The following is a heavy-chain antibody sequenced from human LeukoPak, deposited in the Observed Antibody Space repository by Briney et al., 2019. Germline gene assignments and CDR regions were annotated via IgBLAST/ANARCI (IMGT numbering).Heavy chain of an antibody. J-gene: IGHJ4*02. D-gene: IGHD6-13*01. V-gene: IGHV1-69*06. CDR1: GYTFTSYG. CDR3: ARGGGRGTTYSSSWYAFDY. Sequence: ASVKVSCKASGYTFTSYGISWVRQAPGQGLEWMGGIIPIFGTANYAQKFQGRVTITADKSTSTAYMELSSLRSEDTAVYYCARGGGRGTTYSSSWYAFDYWGQGTLVTVSS. CDR2: IIPIFGTA.